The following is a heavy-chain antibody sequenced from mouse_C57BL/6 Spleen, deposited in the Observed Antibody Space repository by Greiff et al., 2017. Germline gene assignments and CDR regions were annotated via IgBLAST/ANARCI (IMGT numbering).Heavy chain of an antibody. J-gene: IGHJ2*01. V-gene: IGHV1-82*01. CDR2: ISPGDGDT. CDR1: GYAFSSSW. CDR3: ASNWAVYHFDY. D-gene: IGHD4-1*01. Sequence: VQLQESGPELVKPGASVKISCKASGYAFSSSWMNWVKQRPGKGLEWIGRISPGDGDTNYNGKFKGKATLTADKSSSTAYMQLSSLTSEDSAVYFCASNWAVYHFDYWGQGTTLTVSS.